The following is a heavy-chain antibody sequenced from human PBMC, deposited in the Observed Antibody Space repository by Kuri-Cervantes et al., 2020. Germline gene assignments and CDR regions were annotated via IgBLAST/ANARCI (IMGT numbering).Heavy chain of an antibody. CDR3: TTEGSTSDYFDY. Sequence: GESLKISCAASGFTFSSYAMHWVRQAPGKGLEWVGRIKSKTDGGTTDYAAPVKGRFTISRDDSKNTLYLQMNSLKTEDTAVYYCTTEGSTSDYFDYWGQGTLVTVSS. V-gene: IGHV3-15*01. CDR2: IKSKTDGGTT. D-gene: IGHD2-2*01. J-gene: IGHJ4*02. CDR1: GFTFSSYA.